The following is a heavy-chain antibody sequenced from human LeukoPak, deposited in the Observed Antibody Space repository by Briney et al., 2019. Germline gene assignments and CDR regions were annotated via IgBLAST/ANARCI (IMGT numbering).Heavy chain of an antibody. J-gene: IGHJ5*02. CDR1: GGSISGYS. V-gene: IGHV4-59*01. Sequence: SETLSLTCTVSGGSISGYSWTWIRQPPGKGLEWIGYIYYSGSTNYNPSLKSRVTISVDTSKNQFSLRLSSVTAADTAVYYCARVLSIVVVPGATFWFDPWGQGTLVTVSS. CDR2: IYYSGST. D-gene: IGHD2-2*01. CDR3: ARVLSIVVVPGATFWFDP.